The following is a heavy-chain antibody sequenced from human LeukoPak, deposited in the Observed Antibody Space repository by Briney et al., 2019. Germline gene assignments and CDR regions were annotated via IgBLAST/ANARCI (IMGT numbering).Heavy chain of an antibody. CDR1: GFTFSSYA. V-gene: IGHV4-39*01. CDR3: ASRPRNYYGSGSYQGGFDY. CDR2: IYYSGST. J-gene: IGHJ4*02. D-gene: IGHD3-10*01. Sequence: GSLRLSCAASGFTFSSYAMSWVRQAPGKGLEWIGSIYYSGSTYYNPSLKSRVTISVDTSKNQFSLKLSSVTAADTAVYYCASRPRNYYGSGSYQGGFDYWGQGTLVTVSS.